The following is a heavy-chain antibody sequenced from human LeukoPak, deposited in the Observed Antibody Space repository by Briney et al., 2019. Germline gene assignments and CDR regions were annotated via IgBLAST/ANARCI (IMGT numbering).Heavy chain of an antibody. V-gene: IGHV3-74*01. Sequence: PGGSLRLSCAASGFTFSSYWMHWVRQAPGKGLVWVSRINSDGSSTSYADSVKGRFTISRDNAKNTLYLQMNSLRAEDTAVYYCARLETTPYYFDYWGQGTLVTVSS. CDR3: ARLETTPYYFDY. D-gene: IGHD1-1*01. J-gene: IGHJ4*02. CDR1: GFTFSSYW. CDR2: INSDGSST.